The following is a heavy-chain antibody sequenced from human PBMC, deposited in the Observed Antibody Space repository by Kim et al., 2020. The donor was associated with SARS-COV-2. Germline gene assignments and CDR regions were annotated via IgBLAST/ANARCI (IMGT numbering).Heavy chain of an antibody. V-gene: IGHV3-11*06. Sequence: GRFTISRDNAKNSLYLQMNSLRAEDTAVYYCARDSDSNYGGRDYYYYMDVWGKGTTVTVSS. J-gene: IGHJ6*03. D-gene: IGHD4-4*01. CDR3: ARDSDSNYGGRDYYYYMDV.